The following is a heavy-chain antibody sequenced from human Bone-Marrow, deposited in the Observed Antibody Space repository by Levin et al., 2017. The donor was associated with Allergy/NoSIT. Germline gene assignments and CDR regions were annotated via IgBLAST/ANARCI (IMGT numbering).Heavy chain of an antibody. CDR3: AKDGSSTDSTGSFYYYYYGLDV. CDR1: GFAFSNFH. V-gene: IGHV3-23*01. Sequence: GGSLRLSCAASGFAFSNFHMTWVRQAPGKGLEWVSGITGSGASTYYADSVKGRFTISRDNFKNTLYLQVSSLRAEDTAIYYCAKDGSSTDSTGSFYYYYYGLDVWGQGTTVTVSS. CDR2: ITGSGAST. J-gene: IGHJ6*02. D-gene: IGHD3-22*01.